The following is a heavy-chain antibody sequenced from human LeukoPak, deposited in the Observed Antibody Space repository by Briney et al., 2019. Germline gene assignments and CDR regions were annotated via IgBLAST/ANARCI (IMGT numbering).Heavy chain of an antibody. Sequence: GGSLGLSCSASGFTFSNYPMHWVRQAPGKGLEYVSGISGNGGNTYYANSVKGRFTISRDNSKHTLYLQMGSLRAEDMAVYYCARSKRWLEHYWYFDLWGRGTLVTVSS. J-gene: IGHJ2*01. D-gene: IGHD5-24*01. V-gene: IGHV3-64*01. CDR1: GFTFSNYP. CDR2: ISGNGGNT. CDR3: ARSKRWLEHYWYFDL.